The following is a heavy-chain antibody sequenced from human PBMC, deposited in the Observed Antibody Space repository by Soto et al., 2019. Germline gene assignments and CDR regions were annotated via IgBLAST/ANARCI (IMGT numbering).Heavy chain of an antibody. CDR1: GGSISSGDYY. D-gene: IGHD3-10*01. J-gene: IGHJ4*02. CDR2: IYHSGST. Sequence: PSETLSLTCTVSGGSISSGDYYWSWIRQPPGKGLEWIGYIYHSGSTYYNPSLKSRVTISVDRSKNQFSLKLSSVTAADTAVYYCARMPYYYGSGSYYPLYYFDYWGQGTLVTVSS. V-gene: IGHV4-30-2*01. CDR3: ARMPYYYGSGSYYPLYYFDY.